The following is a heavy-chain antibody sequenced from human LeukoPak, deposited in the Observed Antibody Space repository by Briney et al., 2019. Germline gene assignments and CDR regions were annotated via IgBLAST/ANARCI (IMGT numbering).Heavy chain of an antibody. D-gene: IGHD5-12*01. Sequence: GGSLRLSCAASGFTFSSYWMHWVRHAPGKGLVWVSRINSDGSSISYADSVKGRFTISRDNAKNTLYLQMNSLRVEDTAVYYCAREGRVTGYDFDCWGQGTLVTVSS. J-gene: IGHJ4*02. CDR2: INSDGSSI. CDR1: GFTFSSYW. CDR3: AREGRVTGYDFDC. V-gene: IGHV3-74*01.